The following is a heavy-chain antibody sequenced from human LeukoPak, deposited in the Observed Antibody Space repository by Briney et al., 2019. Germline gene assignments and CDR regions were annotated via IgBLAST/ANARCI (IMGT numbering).Heavy chain of an antibody. D-gene: IGHD1-14*01. V-gene: IGHV3-33*01. Sequence: GGSLRLSCAASGFTFSSYGMHWVRQAPGKGLEWVAVIWYDGSNKYYADSVKGRFTISRDNSKNTLYLQMNSLRAEDTAVYYCAREGRDSTTHPGTYDYWGPGTLVTVSS. J-gene: IGHJ4*02. CDR3: AREGRDSTTHPGTYDY. CDR2: IWYDGSNK. CDR1: GFTFSSYG.